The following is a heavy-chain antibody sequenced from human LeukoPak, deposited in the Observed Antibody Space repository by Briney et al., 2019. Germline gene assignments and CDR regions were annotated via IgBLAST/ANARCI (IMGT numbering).Heavy chain of an antibody. Sequence: GGSLRLSCAASGFTFSSYAMSWVRQAPGKGLEWVSGICAGGGNTYYADSVKSRFTISRDNSKNTLYLQMNSLRAEDTAVYYCAKSSAGSCFSSSAYWGQGTLVTVSS. CDR1: GFTFSSYA. J-gene: IGHJ4*02. CDR2: ICAGGGNT. D-gene: IGHD2-15*01. V-gene: IGHV3-23*01. CDR3: AKSSAGSCFSSSAY.